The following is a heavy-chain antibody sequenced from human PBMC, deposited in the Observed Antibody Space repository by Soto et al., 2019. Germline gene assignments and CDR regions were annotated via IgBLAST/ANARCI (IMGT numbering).Heavy chain of an antibody. V-gene: IGHV1-69*06. J-gene: IGHJ5*02. CDR1: GGTFSSYA. CDR3: ARYAIVVVPAAISRNWFDP. CDR2: IIPIFGTA. D-gene: IGHD2-2*01. Sequence: GASVKVSCKASGGTFSSYAISWVRQAPGQGLEWMGGIIPIFGTANYAQKFQGRVTITADKSTSTAYMELSSLRSEDTAVYSSARYAIVVVPAAISRNWFDPWGQGTLVTVSS.